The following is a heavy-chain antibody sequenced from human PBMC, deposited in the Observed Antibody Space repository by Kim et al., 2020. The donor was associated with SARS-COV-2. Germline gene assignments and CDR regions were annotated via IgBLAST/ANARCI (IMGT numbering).Heavy chain of an antibody. V-gene: IGHV4-4*02. Sequence: SETLSLTCAVSGGSISSSNWWSWVRQPPGKGLEWIGEIYHSGSTNYNPSLKSRVTISVDKSKNQFSLKLSSVTAADTAVYYCARKRHSDIVATAPRISFDYWGQGTLVTVSS. J-gene: IGHJ4*02. CDR1: GGSISSSNW. CDR2: IYHSGST. CDR3: ARKRHSDIVATAPRISFDY. D-gene: IGHD5-12*01.